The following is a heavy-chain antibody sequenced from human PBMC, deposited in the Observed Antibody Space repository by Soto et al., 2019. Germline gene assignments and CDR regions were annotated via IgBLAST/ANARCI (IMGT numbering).Heavy chain of an antibody. CDR3: ARGWYGDY. J-gene: IGHJ4*02. CDR2: ISAHNGHT. CDR1: GYAFTTYG. D-gene: IGHD2-15*01. Sequence: QVHLVQSGAEVKKPGASVKVSCKGSGYAFTTYGITWVRQGPGQGLEWMGWISAHNGHTNYAQKPQGRVTVTRDTSTSTAYMELRSLRSDDTAVDYCARGWYGDYWGQGALVTVSS. V-gene: IGHV1-18*01.